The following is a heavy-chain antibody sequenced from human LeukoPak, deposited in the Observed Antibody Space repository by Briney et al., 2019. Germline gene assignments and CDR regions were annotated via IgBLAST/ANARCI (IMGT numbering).Heavy chain of an antibody. V-gene: IGHV4-38-2*01. CDR3: ASYESIGYYIMFGYLHH. CDR1: GYFITGGYL. D-gene: IGHD3-22*01. Sequence: SETLSLTCDVSGYFITGGYLWGWVRQPPGGGLEWIGSVFHSGTTYYNPSLKSRVTISLDTSKNQFSLRLNSVTAADKAMYYCASYESIGYYIMFGYLHHWGQGTLVTVSS. CDR2: VFHSGTT. J-gene: IGHJ1*01.